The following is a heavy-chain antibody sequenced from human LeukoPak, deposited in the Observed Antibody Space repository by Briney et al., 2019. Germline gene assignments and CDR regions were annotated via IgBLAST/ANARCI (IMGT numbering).Heavy chain of an antibody. V-gene: IGHV3-64*01. Sequence: GWSLRLSCAASGFTFSNFAMYWVRQAPGKGLECVSTISSNGGSTAYANSVKGRFTISRDNSNNTLYLQMGSLRADDMAVYYCATSSLDYWGQGTLVTVSS. CDR1: GFTFSNFA. CDR3: ATSSLDY. J-gene: IGHJ4*02. D-gene: IGHD6-6*01. CDR2: ISSNGGST.